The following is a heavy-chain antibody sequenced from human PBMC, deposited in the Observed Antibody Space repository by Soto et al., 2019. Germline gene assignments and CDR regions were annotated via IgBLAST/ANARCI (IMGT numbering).Heavy chain of an antibody. CDR3: ARARWYDAFDV. CDR2: IFHGGNT. V-gene: IGHV4-38-2*01. Sequence: SETLSLTCAVSGFFISSGNYWGWIRKPPGKGLEWIGSIFHGGNTYYNPSLKSRVTISVDTSKNQLSLKLNSVTAADTAVYYCARARWYDAFDVWGQGTVVTVSS. D-gene: IGHD2-15*01. J-gene: IGHJ3*01. CDR1: GFFISSGNY.